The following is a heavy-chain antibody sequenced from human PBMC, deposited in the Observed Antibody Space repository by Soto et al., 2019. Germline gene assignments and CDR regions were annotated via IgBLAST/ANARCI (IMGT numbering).Heavy chain of an antibody. Sequence: PGESLKISCKASGYSFTNYWISWVRHMPGKGLEWLGRIDPRASCTNYSPSLQGHVTIPAGKSISTAYLQWSSLKASDTAIYYCAKLAGDGRGQPLGLPDVCGQGTTVTVSS. J-gene: IGHJ6*02. V-gene: IGHV5-10-1*01. CDR1: GYSFTNYW. D-gene: IGHD6-13*01. CDR2: IDPRASCT. CDR3: AKLAGDGRGQPLGLPDV.